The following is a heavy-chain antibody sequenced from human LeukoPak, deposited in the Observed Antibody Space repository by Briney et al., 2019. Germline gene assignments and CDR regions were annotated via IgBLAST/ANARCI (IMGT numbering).Heavy chain of an antibody. CDR2: INSDGSST. J-gene: IGHJ6*02. CDR1: GFTFSGYD. Sequence: GGSLRLSCAASGFTFSGYDMHWVRQGPGKGLEWVLRINSDGSSTSYADSVKGRFTISRDNAKNTLYLQMNSLRVEDTAVYYCARDDGDLLDYYYGIDVWGQGTTVTVSS. D-gene: IGHD4-17*01. CDR3: ARDDGDLLDYYYGIDV. V-gene: IGHV3-74*01.